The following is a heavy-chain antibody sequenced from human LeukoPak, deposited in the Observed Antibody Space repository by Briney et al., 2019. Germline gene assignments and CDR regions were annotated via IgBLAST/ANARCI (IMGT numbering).Heavy chain of an antibody. CDR1: GGSFSGYY. CDR3: ARKGIAVAGVDY. J-gene: IGHJ4*02. CDR2: INHSGST. D-gene: IGHD6-19*01. Sequence: PSETLSLTCAVYGGSFSGYYWSWIRQPPGKGLEWIGEINHSGSTNYNPSLKSRVTISVDTSKNQFSLKLSSMTAADTAVYYCARKGIAVAGVDYWGQGTLVTVSS. V-gene: IGHV4-34*01.